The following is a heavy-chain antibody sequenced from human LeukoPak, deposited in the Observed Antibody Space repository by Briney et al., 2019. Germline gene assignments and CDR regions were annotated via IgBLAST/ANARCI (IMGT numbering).Heavy chain of an antibody. V-gene: IGHV3-53*01. D-gene: IGHD2-2*01. CDR3: ARDSNSHYYFDY. Sequence: SGGSLRLSCAASGFSVSNTYMSWVRQAPGKGLEWVSIIYIAGTTHYADSVKGRFTISRDNSINTVYLQMNSLRAEDTAAYYCARDSNSHYYFDYWGQGTLVTVSS. CDR1: GFSVSNTY. J-gene: IGHJ4*02. CDR2: IYIAGTT.